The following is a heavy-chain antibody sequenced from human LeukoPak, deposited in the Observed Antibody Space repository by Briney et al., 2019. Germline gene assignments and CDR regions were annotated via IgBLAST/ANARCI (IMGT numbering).Heavy chain of an antibody. Sequence: GGSLRLSCAASGFTVSSNYMSWVRQAPGKGLEWVSVIYSGGSTYYADFVKGRFTISRDNSKNTLYLQMNSLRAEDTAVYYCASDRSVVGATDYYFDYWGQGTLVTVSS. D-gene: IGHD1-26*01. CDR3: ASDRSVVGATDYYFDY. CDR2: IYSGGST. CDR1: GFTVSSNY. V-gene: IGHV3-66*02. J-gene: IGHJ4*02.